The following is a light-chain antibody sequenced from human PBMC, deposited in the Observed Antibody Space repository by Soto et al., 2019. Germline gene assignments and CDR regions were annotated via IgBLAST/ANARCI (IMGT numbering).Light chain of an antibody. CDR3: ISYAGSNNGV. CDR2: AVS. CDR1: SSDVGSYNY. V-gene: IGLV2-8*01. Sequence: QSALTQPPSASGSPGQSVTISCTGTSSDVGSYNYVSWYQQHPGKAPKLMIYAVSKRPSGVPDRFSGSKSGNTASLTVSGLQAEDEADYYCISYAGSNNGVFGGGTTLTVL. J-gene: IGLJ3*02.